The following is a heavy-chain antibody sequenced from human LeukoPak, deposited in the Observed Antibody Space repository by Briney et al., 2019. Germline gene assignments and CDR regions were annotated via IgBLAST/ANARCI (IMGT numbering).Heavy chain of an antibody. D-gene: IGHD4-17*01. J-gene: IGHJ5*02. CDR3: ARGEYGNQRSNIWFDP. CDR1: GESFNGYY. CDR2: ISHRGSN. V-gene: IGHV4-34*01. Sequence: SETLSLTCAVYGESFNGYYWSWIRQPPGKGLEWIGEISHRGSNNYNPSLKSRVTISIDTPKNQFSLKLSSVTAADTAVYYCARGEYGNQRSNIWFDPWGQGTLVTVSS.